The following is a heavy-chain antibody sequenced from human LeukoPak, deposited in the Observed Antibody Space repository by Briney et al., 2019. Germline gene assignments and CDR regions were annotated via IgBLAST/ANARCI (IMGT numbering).Heavy chain of an antibody. CDR2: IYYSGST. Sequence: SETLSLTCTVSGGSISSYYWSWTRQPPGKGLEWIGYIYYSGSTNYNPSLKSRVTISLDTSKNQCSLKLSSVTAADTAVYYCAREGYYDSSGYYNHDAFDIWGQGTMVTVSS. CDR1: GGSISSYY. J-gene: IGHJ3*02. D-gene: IGHD3-22*01. CDR3: AREGYYDSSGYYNHDAFDI. V-gene: IGHV4-59*01.